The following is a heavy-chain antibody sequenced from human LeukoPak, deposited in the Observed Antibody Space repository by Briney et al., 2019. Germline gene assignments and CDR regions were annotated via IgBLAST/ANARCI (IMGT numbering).Heavy chain of an antibody. V-gene: IGHV1-18*01. D-gene: IGHD3-3*01. CDR1: GYTFTSYG. CDR3: ARESGYYDFWSGYYRYDY. CDR2: ISAYNGNT. Sequence: ASVKVSCKASGYTFTSYGISWVRQAPGQGLEWMGWISAYNGNTNYAQKLQGRVTMTTDTSTSTAYMELRSLRSDDTAVYYCARESGYYDFWSGYYRYDYWGQGTLVTVSS. J-gene: IGHJ4*02.